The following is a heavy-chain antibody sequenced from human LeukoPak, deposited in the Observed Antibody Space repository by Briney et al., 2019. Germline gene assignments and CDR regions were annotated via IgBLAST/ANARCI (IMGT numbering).Heavy chain of an antibody. V-gene: IGHV4-39*01. D-gene: IGHD2-21*01. CDR3: ARHIQGANVCDY. Sequence: SETLSLTCTVSGGSISSSNSYWGWIRQPPGKGLEWIGTLSYSGSTCYNPSLKSRITISVDTSKSQFSLRLSSVTAADTALYYCARHIQGANVCDYWDQGTLVTVPS. J-gene: IGHJ4*02. CDR2: LSYSGST. CDR1: GGSISSSNSY.